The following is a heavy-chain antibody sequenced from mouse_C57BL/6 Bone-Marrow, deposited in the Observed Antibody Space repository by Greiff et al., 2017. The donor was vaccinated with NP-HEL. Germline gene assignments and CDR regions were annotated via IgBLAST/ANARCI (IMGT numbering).Heavy chain of an antibody. CDR1: GFTFSDYG. V-gene: IGHV5-17*01. D-gene: IGHD2-3*01. CDR2: ISSGSSTI. Sequence: EVHLVESGGGLVKPGGSLKLSCAASGFTFSDYGMHWVRQAPEKGLEWVAYISSGSSTIYYADTVKGRFTISRDNAKNTLFLQMTSLRSEDTAMYYCARVYDGYPWFAYWGQGTLVTVSA. J-gene: IGHJ3*01. CDR3: ARVYDGYPWFAY.